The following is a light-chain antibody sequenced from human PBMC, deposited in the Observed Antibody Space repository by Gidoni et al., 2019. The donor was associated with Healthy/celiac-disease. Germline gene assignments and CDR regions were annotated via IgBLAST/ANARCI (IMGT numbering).Light chain of an antibody. Sequence: SYELTQPPSVSVSPGQTASITCSGDKLGDKYACWYQQKPGQSPVLVIYQDSKRPSGIPERFSGSNSGNTATLTIRGTQAIDEADYYCQAWDSSRGVFGGGTKLTVL. CDR1: KLGDKY. CDR2: QDS. CDR3: QAWDSSRGV. V-gene: IGLV3-1*01. J-gene: IGLJ2*01.